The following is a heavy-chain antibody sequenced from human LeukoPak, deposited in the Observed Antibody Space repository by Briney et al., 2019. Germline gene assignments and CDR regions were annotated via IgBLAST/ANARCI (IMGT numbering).Heavy chain of an antibody. D-gene: IGHD6-13*01. J-gene: IGHJ6*03. CDR2: IKSKTDGGTT. Sequence: GGSLRLSCAASGFTFSNAWMSWVRQAPGKGLEWVGRIKSKTDGGTTDYAAPVKGRFTISRDDSKNTLYLQMNSLKTEDTAVYYCTSDIPSSSWYDYYYYYYMDVWGQGTLVTVSS. CDR1: GFTFSNAW. V-gene: IGHV3-15*01. CDR3: TSDIPSSSWYDYYYYYYMDV.